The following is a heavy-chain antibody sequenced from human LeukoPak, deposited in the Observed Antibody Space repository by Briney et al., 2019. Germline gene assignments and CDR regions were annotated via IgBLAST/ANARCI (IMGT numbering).Heavy chain of an antibody. V-gene: IGHV1-8*01. CDR3: ARTCIEIQSVRPTEDDAFDI. CDR1: GYTFTSYD. J-gene: IGHJ3*02. Sequence: ASVKVSCKASGYTFTSYDINWVRQATGQGLEWMGWMNPNSGNTGYAQKFQGRATMTRNTSISTAYMELSSLRSEDTAVYYCARTCIEIQSVRPTEDDAFDIWGQGTMVTVSS. D-gene: IGHD1-1*01. CDR2: MNPNSGNT.